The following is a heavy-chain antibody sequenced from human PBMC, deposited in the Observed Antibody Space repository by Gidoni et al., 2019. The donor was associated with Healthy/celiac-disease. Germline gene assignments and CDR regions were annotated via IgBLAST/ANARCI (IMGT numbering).Heavy chain of an antibody. Sequence: QLQLQESGPGLVKPSETLSLTCTVSGGSLSSSSYYWGWIRQPPGKGLEWIGSIYYSGSTYYNPSLKSRVTISVDTSKNQFSLKLSSVTAADTAVYYCARHRRYGSGSCDYWGQGTLVTVSS. D-gene: IGHD3-10*01. V-gene: IGHV4-39*01. J-gene: IGHJ4*02. CDR2: IYYSGST. CDR1: GGSLSSSSYY. CDR3: ARHRRYGSGSCDY.